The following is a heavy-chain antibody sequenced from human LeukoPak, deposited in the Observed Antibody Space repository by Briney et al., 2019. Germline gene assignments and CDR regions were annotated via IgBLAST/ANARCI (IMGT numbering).Heavy chain of an antibody. D-gene: IGHD4-23*01. CDR1: GYSFTCYW. Sequence: GALLMISCNGSGYSFTCYWIWLRHPTAGKGLELMGINHPGNCDPRCSPFFPGQDTISAGNAISTAYLQWSSLKASDTAMYYCARHPPRERGGYSTQAGDYWGQGTLVTVSS. V-gene: IGHV5-51*07. J-gene: IGHJ4*02. CDR3: ARHPPRERGGYSTQAGDY. CDR2: NHPGNCDP.